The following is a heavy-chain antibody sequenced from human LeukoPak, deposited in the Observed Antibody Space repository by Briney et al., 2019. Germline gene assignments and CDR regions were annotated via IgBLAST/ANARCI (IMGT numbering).Heavy chain of an antibody. Sequence: SETLSLTCPVSGGSISSYYWSWIRQPPGKGLEWIGYIYYSGSTNYNPSLKSRVTISVDTSKNQFSLKLSSVTAADTAVYYCARVPAVAGLAPPDCWGQGTLVTVSS. J-gene: IGHJ4*02. V-gene: IGHV4-59*01. CDR1: GGSISSYY. CDR3: ARVPAVAGLAPPDC. CDR2: IYYSGST. D-gene: IGHD6-19*01.